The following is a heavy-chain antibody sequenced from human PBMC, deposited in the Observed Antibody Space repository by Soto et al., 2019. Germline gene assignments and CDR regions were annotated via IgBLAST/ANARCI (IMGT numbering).Heavy chain of an antibody. CDR3: AHRGVYEGELFFDF. V-gene: IGHV2-5*02. D-gene: IGHD3-16*01. CDR1: GFSFTSDAA. Sequence: VSGPTLVNPTQTLTLTCTFSGFSFTSDAAVGWIRQPPGKALEWLALIYWDDDKRCNPSLSSRLPITKDTSKNHVVLTMTNMDPVDTATYYCAHRGVYEGELFFDFWGQGTLVTAPQ. CDR2: IYWDDDK. J-gene: IGHJ4*02.